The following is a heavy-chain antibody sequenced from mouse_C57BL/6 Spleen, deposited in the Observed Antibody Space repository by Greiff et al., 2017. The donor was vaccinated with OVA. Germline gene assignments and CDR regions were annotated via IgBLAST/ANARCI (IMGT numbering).Heavy chain of an antibody. J-gene: IGHJ1*03. CDR3: ARPYYYVSSYWYFDV. CDR2: IYPGSGST. V-gene: IGHV1-55*01. Sequence: QVQLKQPGAELVKPGASVQMSCKASGYTFTSYWITWVQQRPGQGLEWIGDIYPGSGSTNYNEKLKSKATLTVATSSSTAYMQLISLTSDDSAVYYCARPYYYVSSYWYFDVWGTGTTVTVSS. D-gene: IGHD1-1*01. CDR1: GYTFTSYW.